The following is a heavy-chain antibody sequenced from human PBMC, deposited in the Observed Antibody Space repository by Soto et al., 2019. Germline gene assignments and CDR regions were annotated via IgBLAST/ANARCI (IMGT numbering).Heavy chain of an antibody. J-gene: IGHJ4*02. V-gene: IGHV3-23*01. CDR2: ISGSGGST. D-gene: IGHD3-3*01. CDR1: GFTFSSYA. CDR3: AKDRQYDFWSGYYKY. Sequence: PVGSLRLSCAASGFTFSSYAMSWVRQAPGKGLEWVSAISGSGGSTYYADSVKGRFTISRDNSKNTLYLQMNSLRAEDTAVYYCAKDRQYDFWSGYYKYWGQGTLVTVSS.